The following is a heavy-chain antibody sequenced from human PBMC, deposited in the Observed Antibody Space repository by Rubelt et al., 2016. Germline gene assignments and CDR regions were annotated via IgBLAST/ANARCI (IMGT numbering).Heavy chain of an antibody. Sequence: WVRQAPGQGLEWMRIINPSGGSTSYAQKFQGRVTMTRDTSTSTVYMELSSLRSEDTAVYYCASLQYSSGWYSDYWGQGTLVTVSS. V-gene: IGHV1-46*01. CDR3: ASLQYSSGWYSDY. D-gene: IGHD6-19*01. J-gene: IGHJ4*02. CDR2: INPSGGST.